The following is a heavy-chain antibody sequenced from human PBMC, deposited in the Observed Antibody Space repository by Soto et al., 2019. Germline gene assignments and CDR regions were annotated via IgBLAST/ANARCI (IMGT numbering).Heavy chain of an antibody. CDR1: GVSISSSSYY. D-gene: IGHD3-9*01. Sequence: PSETLSLTCTVSGVSISSSSYYWGWIRQPPGKGLEWIGSIYYSGSTYYNQSLKSRVTISVDMSKNQFSLKLSYVPAADTAVYYCARHHLGPYYDILTGPKGLPWFDPWGQGTLVTVSS. V-gene: IGHV4-39*01. CDR3: ARHHLGPYYDILTGPKGLPWFDP. J-gene: IGHJ5*02. CDR2: IYYSGST.